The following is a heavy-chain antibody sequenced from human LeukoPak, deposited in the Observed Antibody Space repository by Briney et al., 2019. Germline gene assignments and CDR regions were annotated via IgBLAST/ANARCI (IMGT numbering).Heavy chain of an antibody. J-gene: IGHJ4*02. V-gene: IGHV3-30*03. CDR2: ISYDGSNK. D-gene: IGHD4-23*01. CDR1: GFTFSSYG. CDR3: VVDYGGNSGVDY. Sequence: GGSLRLSCAASGFTFSSYGMHWVRQAPGKGLEWVAVISYDGSNKYYADSVKGRFTISRDNSKNTLYLQMSSLRVEDTAVYYCVVDYGGNSGVDYWGQGTLVIVSS.